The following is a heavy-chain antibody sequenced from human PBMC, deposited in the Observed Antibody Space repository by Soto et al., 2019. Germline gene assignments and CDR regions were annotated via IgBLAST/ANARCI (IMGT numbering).Heavy chain of an antibody. J-gene: IGHJ4*02. CDR1: GFTFNTYS. D-gene: IGHD5-12*01. Sequence: GGSLRLSCAASGFTFNTYSMNWVRQAPGKGLEWVSSISSSSSYIYYADSVKGRFTISRDNAKSSLYLQMNSLRAEDTAVYYSARAEGPGIVATIPYCFDSWGQGTLVTVSS. CDR2: ISSSSSYI. CDR3: ARAEGPGIVATIPYCFDS. V-gene: IGHV3-21*01.